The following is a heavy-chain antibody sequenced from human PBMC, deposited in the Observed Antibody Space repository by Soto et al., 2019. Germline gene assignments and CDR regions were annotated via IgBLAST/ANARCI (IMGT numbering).Heavy chain of an antibody. Sequence: SVKVSCKASGGTFSSYTISWVRQAPGQGLEWMGRIIPILGIANYAQKFQGRVTITADKSTSTAYMELSSLRSEDTAVYYCASCSSTSCYLSDAFDIWGQGTMVTVSS. CDR1: GGTFSSYT. CDR3: ASCSSTSCYLSDAFDI. J-gene: IGHJ3*02. CDR2: IIPILGIA. V-gene: IGHV1-69*02. D-gene: IGHD2-2*01.